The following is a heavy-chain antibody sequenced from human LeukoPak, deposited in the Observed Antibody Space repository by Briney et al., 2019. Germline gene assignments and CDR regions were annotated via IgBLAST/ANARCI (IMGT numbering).Heavy chain of an antibody. CDR3: ARDPSLVAPPY. CDR2: INQDGSEK. Sequence: GGSLRLSCAASRFTFSIYWMSWVRQAPGKGLEWVANINQDGSEKYYVDSVKGRFIISRDNAKNSLYLQMNSLRAEDTAVYFCARDPSLVAPPYWGQGTLVTVSP. D-gene: IGHD2-8*02. V-gene: IGHV3-7*01. J-gene: IGHJ4*02. CDR1: RFTFSIYW.